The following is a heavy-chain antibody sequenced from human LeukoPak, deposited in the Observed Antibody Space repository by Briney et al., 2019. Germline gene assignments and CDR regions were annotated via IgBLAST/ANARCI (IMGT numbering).Heavy chain of an antibody. CDR3: ARGSGVAGDFWSGWIGAFDY. D-gene: IGHD3-3*01. J-gene: IGHJ4*02. V-gene: IGHV4-38-2*01. CDR1: GYSIGSGYY. Sequence: KTSETLSLXCAVSGYSIGSGYYWGWIRQPPGKGLEWIGSLYHSGSSYYNPSLKSRVTISLATSKNQFSLKLNSVTAADTAVYYCARGSGVAGDFWSGWIGAFDYWGQGTLVTVSS. CDR2: LYHSGSS.